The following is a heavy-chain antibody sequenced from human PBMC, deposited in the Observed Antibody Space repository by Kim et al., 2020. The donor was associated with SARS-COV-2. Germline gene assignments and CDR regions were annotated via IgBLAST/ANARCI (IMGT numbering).Heavy chain of an antibody. Sequence: GGSLRLSCAASGFTFDNFAMHWVRQAPGKGLEWVSGISWNSGTVGYADSVKGRFTISRDNAKNSLYLQMNSLRAEDTALYYCAKDIITKVEGIQTNWFDPWGQGTLVTVSS. CDR2: ISWNSGTV. V-gene: IGHV3-9*01. CDR1: GFTFDNFA. CDR3: AKDIITKVEGIQTNWFDP. D-gene: IGHD3-10*01. J-gene: IGHJ5*02.